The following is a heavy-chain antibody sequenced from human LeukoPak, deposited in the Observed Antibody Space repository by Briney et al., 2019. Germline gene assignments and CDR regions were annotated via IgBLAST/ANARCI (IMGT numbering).Heavy chain of an antibody. D-gene: IGHD2-2*01. CDR1: GGSISSSSYY. CDR2: IYYSGST. CDR3: ASPSACSSTGCYLGDY. Sequence: SETLSLTCTVSGGSISSSSYYWGWIRQPPGKGLEWIGSIYYSGSTYYNPSLKSRVTISVDTSKNQFSLKLSSVTAADTAVYYCASPSACSSTGCYLGDYWGQGTLVTVCS. V-gene: IGHV4-39*01. J-gene: IGHJ4*02.